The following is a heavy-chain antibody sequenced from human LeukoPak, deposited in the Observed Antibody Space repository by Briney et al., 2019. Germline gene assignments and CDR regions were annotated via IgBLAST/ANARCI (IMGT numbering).Heavy chain of an antibody. Sequence: SETLSLTCAVYGGSFSGYYWGWIRQPPGKGLEWIGEINHSGSTNYNPSLKSRVTISVDTSKNQFSLKLSSVTAADTAVYYCARGLRYSSSWSPGNFDYWGQGTLVTVSS. CDR2: INHSGST. CDR1: GGSFSGYY. D-gene: IGHD6-13*01. CDR3: ARGLRYSSSWSPGNFDY. J-gene: IGHJ4*02. V-gene: IGHV4-34*01.